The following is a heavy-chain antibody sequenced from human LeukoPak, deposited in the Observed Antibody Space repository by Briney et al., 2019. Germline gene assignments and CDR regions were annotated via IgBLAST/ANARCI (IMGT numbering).Heavy chain of an antibody. CDR3: TRTVLDCKNGVCYDY. J-gene: IGHJ4*02. CDR2: INPNNGNT. V-gene: IGHV1-46*01. CDR1: GYTFTSYC. D-gene: IGHD2-8*01. Sequence: ASVKVSCKASGYTFTSYCMHWVRQAPGQGLEWMGLINPNNGNTIYAQKLQGRVTVTTDTSTSTAYKELRSLRSDDTAVYYCTRTVLDCKNGVCYDYWGQGTLVTVSS.